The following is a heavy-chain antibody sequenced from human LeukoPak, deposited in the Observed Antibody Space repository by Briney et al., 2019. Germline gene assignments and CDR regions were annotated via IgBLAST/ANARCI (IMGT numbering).Heavy chain of an antibody. J-gene: IGHJ4*02. CDR1: GFTFSSYA. V-gene: IGHV3-30*04. D-gene: IGHD5-18*01. CDR2: ISYDGSNK. CDR3: ARDRVGLWSFTALDY. Sequence: PGGSLRLSCAASGFTFSSYAMHWVRQAPGKGLEWVAVISYDGSNKYYADSVKGRFTISRDNSKNSLYLQMNSLRAEDTAVYYCARDRVGLWSFTALDYWGQGTLVTVSS.